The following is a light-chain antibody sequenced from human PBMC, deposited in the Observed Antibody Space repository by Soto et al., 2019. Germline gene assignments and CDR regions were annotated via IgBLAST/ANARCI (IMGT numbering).Light chain of an antibody. CDR2: EVS. CDR3: SSYTCTYTYV. V-gene: IGLV2-14*01. CDR1: RSDVGDYNY. Sequence: QSVLTQPASVSGSPGQSITISCTGTRSDVGDYNYVSWYQQHPGRVPKLLIYEVSDRPSGVSNRFSGSKSGNTASLTTSGHQAEDEAHYYCSSYTCTYTYVFGTGTKVTVL. J-gene: IGLJ1*01.